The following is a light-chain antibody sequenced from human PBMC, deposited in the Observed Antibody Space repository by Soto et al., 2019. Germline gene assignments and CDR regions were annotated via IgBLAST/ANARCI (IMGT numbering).Light chain of an antibody. CDR1: QTVVSPY. CDR3: AQYGSSPRT. Sequence: EIVLTQSPGILSLSPGERATLSCRASQTVVSPYLAWYQHKPGQTPRLLIYGISTRAAGIADRFSGSGSGTDFTLTISRLEPEDFAVYYCAQYGSSPRTVGQGTKVDSK. V-gene: IGKV3-20*01. CDR2: GIS. J-gene: IGKJ1*01.